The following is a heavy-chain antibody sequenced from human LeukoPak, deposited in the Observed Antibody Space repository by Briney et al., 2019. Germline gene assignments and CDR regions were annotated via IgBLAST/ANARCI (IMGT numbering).Heavy chain of an antibody. J-gene: IGHJ4*02. Sequence: PSETLSLTCTVSGASVTTYYWSWIRQPPGKGLEWIGYIHYSGNTKYHPSLKSRVTMSVGTSKNQFSLKLSSATAADTATYYCARLYGSGTAVDHWGQGTLVTVSS. CDR2: IHYSGNT. D-gene: IGHD3-10*01. V-gene: IGHV4-59*08. CDR1: GASVTTYY. CDR3: ARLYGSGTAVDH.